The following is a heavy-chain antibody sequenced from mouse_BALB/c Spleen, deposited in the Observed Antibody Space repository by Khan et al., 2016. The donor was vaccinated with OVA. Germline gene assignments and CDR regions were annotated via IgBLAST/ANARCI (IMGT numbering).Heavy chain of an antibody. D-gene: IGHD2-2*01. Sequence: QVQLQQPGAELAKPGASVKMSRKASGYTLTSDWMHRVKQRPGQGLEWIVFINPTTGYTDYNQNVKDKATVTAATSSSTAYMQLSSLTSVYSAVYYCARTTTMLTQCTYWGQATLVSVSA. V-gene: IGHV1-7*01. CDR3: ARTTTMLTQCTY. CDR1: GYTLTSDW. CDR2: INPTTGYT. J-gene: IGHJ3*01.